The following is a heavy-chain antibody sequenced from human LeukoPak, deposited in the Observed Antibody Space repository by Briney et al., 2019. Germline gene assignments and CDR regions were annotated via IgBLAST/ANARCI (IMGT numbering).Heavy chain of an antibody. V-gene: IGHV4-39*01. D-gene: IGHD2-15*01. J-gene: IGHJ2*01. CDR3: ARRKDPPAWYFDL. CDR2: IYYSGST. CDR1: GGSISSSNYY. Sequence: PSETLSLTCTVSGGSISSSNYYWGWIRQPPGKGLEWIGSIYYSGSTYYNPSLKSRVTISVDTSKNQFSLKLSSVTATDTAVYHCARRKDPPAWYFDLWGRGTMVTVSS.